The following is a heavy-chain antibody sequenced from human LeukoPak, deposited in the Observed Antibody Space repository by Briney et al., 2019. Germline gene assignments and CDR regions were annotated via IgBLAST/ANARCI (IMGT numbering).Heavy chain of an antibody. CDR1: GFTFSSYV. D-gene: IGHD3-22*01. CDR2: ISGSGGST. J-gene: IGHJ4*02. Sequence: GGSLRLSCAASGFTFSSYVMSWVRQAPGEGLEWVSAISGSGGSTYYADSVKGRFTIARDNSKNTLYMQMNSLRAEDTAVYYCAKSHDSSGSDYWGQGTLVTVPS. V-gene: IGHV3-23*01. CDR3: AKSHDSSGSDY.